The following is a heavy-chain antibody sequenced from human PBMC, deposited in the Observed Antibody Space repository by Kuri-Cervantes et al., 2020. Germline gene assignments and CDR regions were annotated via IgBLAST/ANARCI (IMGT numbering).Heavy chain of an antibody. CDR1: GFTFSGYE. CDR2: ISSSGSTI. Sequence: LSLTCAASGFTFSGYEMNWVRQAPGRGLEWVSYISSSGSTIYYADSVKGRFTISRDNAKNSLYLQMNSLRAEDTAVYYCARPPARYSSGWYGSWGQGTLVTVSS. V-gene: IGHV3-48*03. D-gene: IGHD6-19*01. J-gene: IGHJ5*01. CDR3: ARPPARYSSGWYGS.